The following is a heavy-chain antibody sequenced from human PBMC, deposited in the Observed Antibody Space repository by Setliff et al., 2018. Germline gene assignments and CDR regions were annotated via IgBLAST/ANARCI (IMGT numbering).Heavy chain of an antibody. CDR2: IKQDGSEK. CDR3: VRDTTSGWMLTN. CDR1: GFTFSSYW. J-gene: IGHJ4*02. Sequence: PGGSLRLSCAASGFTFSSYWMSWVRQAPGKGLEWVANIKQDGSEKYYVDSVKGRFSISRDNARDSLYLQMNSLRAEDTAVYYCVRDTTSGWMLTNWGQGTPVTVSS. D-gene: IGHD6-25*01. V-gene: IGHV3-7*01.